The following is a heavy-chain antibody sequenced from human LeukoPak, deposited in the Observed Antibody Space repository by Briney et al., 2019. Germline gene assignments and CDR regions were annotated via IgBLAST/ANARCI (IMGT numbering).Heavy chain of an antibody. V-gene: IGHV1-8*01. Sequence: ASVTVSCKASGYTFIAYDIIWVRQATGQGLEWMGWMNPNSGSTGYAQKFQGRVTMTRDTSIRTAYMELSSLRSEDTAVYYCARGLMYDWNYWRYYYMDVWGKGTTVTVSS. CDR1: GYTFIAYD. J-gene: IGHJ6*03. D-gene: IGHD1-7*01. CDR3: ARGLMYDWNYWRYYYMDV. CDR2: MNPNSGST.